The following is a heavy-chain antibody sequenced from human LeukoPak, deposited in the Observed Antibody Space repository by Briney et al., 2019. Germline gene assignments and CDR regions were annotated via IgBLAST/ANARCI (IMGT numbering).Heavy chain of an antibody. CDR2: IDSSGNYI. V-gene: IGHV3-21*01. CDR3: SRRYCSSTNCYSFDY. Sequence: GGSLRLSCTVSGFTFSIFSMNWVRRGPGQGLERVSSIDSSGNYIYYADSLQGRFTISRDNAKNSLYLQMNSLRAEDTAVYYCSRRYCSSTNCYSFDYWGQGTLVTVSS. CDR1: GFTFSIFS. D-gene: IGHD2-2*01. J-gene: IGHJ4*02.